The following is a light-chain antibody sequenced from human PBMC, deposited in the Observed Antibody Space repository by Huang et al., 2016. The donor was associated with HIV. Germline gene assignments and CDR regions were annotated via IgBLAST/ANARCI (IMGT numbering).Light chain of an antibody. CDR1: HDINNY. CDR2: DAS. CDR3: QQYDTLPLT. V-gene: IGKV1-33*01. J-gene: IGKJ1*01. Sequence: DIQMTQSPSSLSASLGDKVTITCQASHDINNYLNWYQQKPGKVPKLRIPDASDRETGVPPRFSGSRSGTNFTLTVSSLQAEDIGTYYCQQYDTLPLTFGQGTNVEI.